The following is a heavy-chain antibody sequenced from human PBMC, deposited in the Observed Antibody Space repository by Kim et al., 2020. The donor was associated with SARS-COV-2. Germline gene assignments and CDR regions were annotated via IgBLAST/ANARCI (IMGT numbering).Heavy chain of an antibody. J-gene: IGHJ5*02. CDR1: GGTFSSYA. CDR3: ARRYCSGGSCFWFDP. D-gene: IGHD2-15*01. Sequence: SVKVSCKASGGTFSSYAISWVRQAPGQGLEWMGGIIPIFGTANYAQKFQGRVTITADESTSTAYMELSSLRSEDTAVYYCARRYCSGGSCFWFDPWGQGTLVTVSS. V-gene: IGHV1-69*13. CDR2: IIPIFGTA.